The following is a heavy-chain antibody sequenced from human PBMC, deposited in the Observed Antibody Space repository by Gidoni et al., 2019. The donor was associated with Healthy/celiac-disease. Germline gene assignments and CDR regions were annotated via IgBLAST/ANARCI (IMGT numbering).Heavy chain of an antibody. D-gene: IGHD6-19*01. V-gene: IGHV4-59*01. CDR3: ARVDFSSGWPYFDY. CDR1: GGSISSYY. J-gene: IGHJ4*02. CDR2: IYYSGST. Sequence: QVQLQESGPGLVTPSETLSLTFTVSGGSISSYYWSWIRQPPGKGLEWIGYIYYSGSTNYNPSLKSRVTISVDTSKNQFSLKLSSVTAADTAVYYCARVDFSSGWPYFDYWGQGTLVTVSS.